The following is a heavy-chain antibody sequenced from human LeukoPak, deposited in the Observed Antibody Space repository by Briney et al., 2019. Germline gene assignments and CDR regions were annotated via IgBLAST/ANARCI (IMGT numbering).Heavy chain of an antibody. D-gene: IGHD1/OR15-1a*01. V-gene: IGHV3-74*01. CDR1: GFTFSSYW. CDR2: INGDGSGT. J-gene: IGHJ4*02. CDR3: ARISNKDYFDY. Sequence: PGGSLRLSCAASGFTFSSYWIHWVRQAPGKGLVWVSRINGDGSGTTYADSVKGRFTISRDNSKNTLYLQMNSLRAEDTAVYYCARISNKDYFDYWGQGTLLTVSS.